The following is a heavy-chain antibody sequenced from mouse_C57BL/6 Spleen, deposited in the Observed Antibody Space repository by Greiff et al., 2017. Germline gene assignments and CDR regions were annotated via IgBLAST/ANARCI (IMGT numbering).Heavy chain of an antibody. CDR2: INPNYGTT. CDR3: ARWILSDYAMDY. CDR1: GYSFTDYN. Sequence: EVKLMESGPELVKPGASVKISCKASGYSFTDYNMNWVKQSNGKSLEWIGVINPNYGTTSYNQKFKGKATLTVDQSSSTAYMQLNSLTSEDSAVYYCARWILSDYAMDYWGQGTSVTVSS. V-gene: IGHV1-39*01. J-gene: IGHJ4*01.